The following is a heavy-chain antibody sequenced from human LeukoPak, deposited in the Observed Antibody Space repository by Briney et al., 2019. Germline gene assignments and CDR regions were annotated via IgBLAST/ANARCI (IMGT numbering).Heavy chain of an antibody. D-gene: IGHD2-15*01. V-gene: IGHV3-66*01. CDR3: AKSVVAATPGYFDY. J-gene: IGHJ4*02. Sequence: GGSLRLSCAASGFTVSSNYMSWVRQAPGKGLEWVSVIYSGGSTYYADSVKGRFTISRDNSKNTLYLQMNSLRAEDTAVYYCAKSVVAATPGYFDYWGQGTLVTVSS. CDR1: GFTVSSNY. CDR2: IYSGGST.